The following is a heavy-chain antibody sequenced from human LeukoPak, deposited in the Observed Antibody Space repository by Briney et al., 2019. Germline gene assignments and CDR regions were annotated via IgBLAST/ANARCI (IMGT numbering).Heavy chain of an antibody. CDR3: AKDYSDSRVADVFFEY. Sequence: QPGGSLRLSCAASGLTFSDYAMRWFRQAPGKGLEWVSDITSGFTPHYADSVKGRFTISRDNSKNTFHLQLNSLRAEDTAVYYCAKDYSDSRVADVFFEYWGQGTLVTVSS. CDR2: ITSGFTP. CDR1: GLTFSDYA. V-gene: IGHV3-23*01. D-gene: IGHD2-15*01. J-gene: IGHJ4*02.